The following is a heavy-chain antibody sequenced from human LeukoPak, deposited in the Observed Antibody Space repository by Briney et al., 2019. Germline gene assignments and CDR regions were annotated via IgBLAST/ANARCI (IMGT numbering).Heavy chain of an antibody. V-gene: IGHV3-48*03. CDR2: ISSSGSTI. D-gene: IGHD5-18*01. Sequence: GGSLRLSCAASGFTFSSYEMNWVRQAPGKGLEWVSYISSSGSTIYYADSVKGRFTISRDNAKNSLYLQMNSLRAEDTAVYYCARDDSVDTAMPFDYWGQGTLVTVSS. J-gene: IGHJ4*02. CDR3: ARDDSVDTAMPFDY. CDR1: GFTFSSYE.